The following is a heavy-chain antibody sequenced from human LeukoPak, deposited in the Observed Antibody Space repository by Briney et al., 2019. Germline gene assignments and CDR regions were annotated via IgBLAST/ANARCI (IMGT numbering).Heavy chain of an antibody. V-gene: IGHV4-39*07. J-gene: IGHJ4*02. CDR2: IYYSGST. CDR1: GGSISSSSYY. D-gene: IGHD4-23*01. CDR3: ARAPIYGGLDY. Sequence: SETLSLTCTVSGGSISSSSYYWGWIRQPPGKGLEWIGSIYYSGSTYYNPSLKSRVTISVDTSKNQFSLKLSSVTAADTAVYYCARAPIYGGLDYWGQGTLVTVSS.